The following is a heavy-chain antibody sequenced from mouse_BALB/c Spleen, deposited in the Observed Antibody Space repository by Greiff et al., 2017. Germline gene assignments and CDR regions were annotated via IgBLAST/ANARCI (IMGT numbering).Heavy chain of an antibody. Sequence: EVMLVESGAELVKPGASVKLSCTASGFNIKDTYMHWVKQRPEQGLEWIGRIDPANGNTKYDPKFQGKATITADTSSNTAYLQLSSLTSEDTAVYYCARSIYDGYMFAYWGQGTLVTVSA. J-gene: IGHJ3*01. CDR2: IDPANGNT. V-gene: IGHV14-3*02. CDR1: GFNIKDTY. CDR3: ARSIYDGYMFAY. D-gene: IGHD2-3*01.